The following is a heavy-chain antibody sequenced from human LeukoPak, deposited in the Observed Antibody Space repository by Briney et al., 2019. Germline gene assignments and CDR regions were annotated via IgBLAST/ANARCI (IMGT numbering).Heavy chain of an antibody. D-gene: IGHD6-13*01. CDR3: AREGGYSSSWGIRYYFDY. Sequence: SETLSLTCTVSGYSISSGYYWWWIRQPPGKGLEWIGSIYHSGSTYYSQSLKSRVTISVDTSKNQFSLKLSSVTAADTAVYYCAREGGYSSSWGIRYYFDYWGQGTLVTVSS. V-gene: IGHV4-38-2*02. J-gene: IGHJ4*02. CDR2: IYHSGST. CDR1: GYSISSGYY.